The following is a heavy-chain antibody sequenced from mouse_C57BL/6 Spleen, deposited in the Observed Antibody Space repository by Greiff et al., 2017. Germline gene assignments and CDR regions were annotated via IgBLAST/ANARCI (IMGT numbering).Heavy chain of an antibody. Sequence: DVKLVESGGGLVKPGGSLKLSCAASGFTFSSYAMSWVRQTPEKRLEWVATISDGGSYTYYPDNVKGRFTISRDNAKNNLYLQMSHLKSEDTAMYYCAREEGKGYFDYWGQGTTLTVSS. CDR3: AREEGKGYFDY. CDR2: ISDGGSYT. V-gene: IGHV5-4*01. CDR1: GFTFSSYA. J-gene: IGHJ2*01.